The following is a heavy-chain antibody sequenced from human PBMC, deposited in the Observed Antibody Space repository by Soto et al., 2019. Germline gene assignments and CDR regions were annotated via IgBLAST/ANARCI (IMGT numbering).Heavy chain of an antibody. CDR3: ARAHWYCSGGSCSGYSGAKEYYYYYMDV. D-gene: IGHD2-15*01. V-gene: IGHV4-31*03. CDR2: IYYSGST. Sequence: SETLSLTCTVSGGSISSGDCFWRWIRQHPGKGLEWIGNIYYSGSTYYNPSLKSRVTISVDTSKNQFSLKLSSVTAADTAVYYCARAHWYCSGGSCSGYSGAKEYYYYYMDVWGKGTTVTVSS. J-gene: IGHJ6*03. CDR1: GGSISSGDCF.